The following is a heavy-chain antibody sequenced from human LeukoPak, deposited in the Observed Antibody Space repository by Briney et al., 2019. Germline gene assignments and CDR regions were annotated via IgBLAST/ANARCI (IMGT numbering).Heavy chain of an antibody. CDR3: ARVGPTSYFDY. J-gene: IGHJ4*02. Sequence: ASVKVSCKASGYTFTDYYVHWVQQAPGQGLEWMGRVNPDTGGTNYAQKFQGRVTMTRDTSINTAYMELSRLTPDDTATYYCARVGPTSYFDYWGQGTLVTVSS. CDR1: GYTFTDYY. CDR2: VNPDTGGT. V-gene: IGHV1-2*06.